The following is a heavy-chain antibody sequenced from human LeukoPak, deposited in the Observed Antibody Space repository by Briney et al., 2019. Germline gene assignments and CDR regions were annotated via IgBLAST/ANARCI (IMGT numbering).Heavy chain of an antibody. D-gene: IGHD6-6*01. Sequence: GGSLRLSCAASGFTFSSYGMHWVRQAPGKGLEWVAVIWYDGSNKHYADSVKGRFTISRDNSKNTLYLQMNSLRAEDTAVYYCAKEDYSSSCDYWGQGTLVTVSS. CDR3: AKEDYSSSCDY. CDR2: IWYDGSNK. J-gene: IGHJ4*02. CDR1: GFTFSSYG. V-gene: IGHV3-30*02.